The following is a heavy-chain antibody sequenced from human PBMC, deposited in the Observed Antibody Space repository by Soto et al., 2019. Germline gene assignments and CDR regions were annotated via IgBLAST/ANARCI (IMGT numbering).Heavy chain of an antibody. J-gene: IGHJ3*02. D-gene: IGHD3-3*01. V-gene: IGHV1-3*01. CDR3: ARDPFKYYHFWSGKGAFDI. CDR2: INVGNGDT. Sequence: ASVKVSCKASGHTFTPYGIHWVRQAPGRRLEWMGWINVGNGDTKYSQEFQGRVSITRDTSATTAYMELSSLRSEDTAVYHRARDPFKYYHFWSGKGAFDIWGQGTLVTVSS. CDR1: GHTFTPYG.